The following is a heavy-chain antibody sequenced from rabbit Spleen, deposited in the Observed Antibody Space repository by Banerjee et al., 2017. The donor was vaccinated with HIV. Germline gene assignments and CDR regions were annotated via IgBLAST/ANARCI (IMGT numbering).Heavy chain of an antibody. CDR1: GFSFIYIHY. CDR3: ARDSGTSFSSYGMDL. V-gene: IGHV1S40*01. J-gene: IGHJ6*01. CDR2: VAAGVSFTS. Sequence: QSLEESGGDLVKPGASMTLTCTASGFSFIYIHYLCWVRQPPGKGPEWIACVAAGVSFTSYYATWAKGRFTISKTSSTTVTLQMTSLTAGDTATYFCARDSGTSFSSYGMDLWGPGTLVTVS. D-gene: IGHD8-1*01.